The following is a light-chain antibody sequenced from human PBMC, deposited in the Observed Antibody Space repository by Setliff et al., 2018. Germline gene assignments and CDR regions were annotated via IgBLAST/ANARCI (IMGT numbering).Light chain of an antibody. V-gene: IGLV2-8*01. CDR3: CSYAASYNPYV. J-gene: IGLJ1*01. CDR2: EVN. CDR1: NSDVGGYDY. Sequence: QSVLTQPPSASGSPGQSVTISCTGTNSDVGGYDYVSWYQQHPGKAPKLMIHEVNKRPSGVPDRFSGSKSGNTASLTVSGLQAEDEADYFCCSYAASYNPYVFGSGTKVTVL.